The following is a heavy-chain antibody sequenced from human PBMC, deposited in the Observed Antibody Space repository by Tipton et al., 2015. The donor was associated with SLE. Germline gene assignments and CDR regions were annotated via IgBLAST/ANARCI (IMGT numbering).Heavy chain of an antibody. CDR3: ARMEGMITYGGIAGL. CDR2: VNHLGTI. Sequence: TLSLTCDVNGGSFSGYYWSWIRQSPGKGLEWIGEVNHLGTIYYNASLKSRVTISIDTSQSHFSLKLTSVTAADTAVYYCARMEGMITYGGIAGLWGQGTVVTVSS. J-gene: IGHJ4*02. V-gene: IGHV4-34*01. CDR1: GGSFSGYY. D-gene: IGHD3-16*01.